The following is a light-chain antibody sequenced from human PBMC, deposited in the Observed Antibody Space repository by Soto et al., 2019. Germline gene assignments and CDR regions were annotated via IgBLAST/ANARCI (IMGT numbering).Light chain of an antibody. CDR1: QSVSSSY. Sequence: IVLTHSPCTLSLSPVHRATLSCRASQSVSSSYLAWYQQKPGQPPRLLIYGASSRATGIPDRFSGSGSGTDFTLTISRLEPEDFAVFYCQHYDSLPITFGQGTRLEIK. J-gene: IGKJ5*01. V-gene: IGKV3-20*01. CDR3: QHYDSLPIT. CDR2: GAS.